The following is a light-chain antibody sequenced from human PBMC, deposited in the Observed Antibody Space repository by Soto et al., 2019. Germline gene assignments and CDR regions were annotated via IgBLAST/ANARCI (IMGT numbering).Light chain of an antibody. Sequence: DIQMTQSPSSLSASVGDRVTITCRASQNISIWLAWYQQRPGRAPRLLIYDSSSLESGVPSTFSGSGSGTDFTLTISSLQPEDFATYYCQQTYSNPPTFGQGTKVDIK. CDR1: QNISIW. V-gene: IGKV1-5*01. J-gene: IGKJ1*01. CDR3: QQTYSNPPT. CDR2: DSS.